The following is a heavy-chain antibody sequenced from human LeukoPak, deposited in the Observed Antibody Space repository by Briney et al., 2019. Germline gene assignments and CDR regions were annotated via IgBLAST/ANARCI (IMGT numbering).Heavy chain of an antibody. D-gene: IGHD6-13*01. CDR2: ISNFDGDT. CDR1: GRLFSSYG. J-gene: IGHJ3*01. CDR3: VRARGCSNCLLTDGFDS. Sequence: ASGKVSCKASGRLFSSYGIAWVRQAPGEGLEWLGLISNFDGDTKVAENLQGRVTLTTDTSTSTAYMELRSLKSDDTAVYYCVRARGCSNCLLTDGFDSWGQGTKVTVSS. V-gene: IGHV1-18*01.